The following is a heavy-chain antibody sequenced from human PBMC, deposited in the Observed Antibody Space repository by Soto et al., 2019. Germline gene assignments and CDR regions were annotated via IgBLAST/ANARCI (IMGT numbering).Heavy chain of an antibody. CDR2: IIPIFGTA. D-gene: IGHD3-22*01. V-gene: IGHV1-69*01. CDR3: ARGWGYDSNDYYYAY. J-gene: IGHJ4*02. Sequence: QVQLVQSGAEVRKPGSSVKVSCKASGGTFSRHAISWVRQAPGQGLEWMGGIIPIFGTANHAQKFQGRVKVIAEESTSTVYMELRSLRSEDTAMYYCARGWGYDSNDYYYAYWGQGTLVIVSS. CDR1: GGTFSRHA.